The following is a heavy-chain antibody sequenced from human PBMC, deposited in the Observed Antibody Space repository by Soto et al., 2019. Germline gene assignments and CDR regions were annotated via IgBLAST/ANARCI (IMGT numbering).Heavy chain of an antibody. CDR3: VKGIVVVVAAPYYFDY. CDR1: GFTFSSYA. CDR2: ISSNGGST. J-gene: IGHJ4*02. Sequence: PGGSLRLSCSASGFTFSSYAMHWVRQAPGKGLEYVSAISSNGGSTYYADSVKGRFTISRDNSKNTLYLQMSSLRAEDTAVYYCVKGIVVVVAAPYYFDYWGQGTLVTVSS. D-gene: IGHD2-15*01. V-gene: IGHV3-64D*08.